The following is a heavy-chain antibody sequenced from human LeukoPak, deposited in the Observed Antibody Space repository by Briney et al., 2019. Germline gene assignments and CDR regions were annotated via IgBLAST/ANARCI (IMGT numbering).Heavy chain of an antibody. V-gene: IGHV1-2*02. Sequence: ASVKVSCKASGYTFTGYYMHWARQAPGQGLEWMGWINPNSGDTKIAQKFQGRVTMTEDTSTDTAYMELSSLRSEDTAVYYCATSGPYSGSQPPFDYWGQGTLVTVSS. CDR2: INPNSGDT. CDR3: ATSGPYSGSQPPFDY. J-gene: IGHJ4*02. D-gene: IGHD1-26*01. CDR1: GYTFTGYY.